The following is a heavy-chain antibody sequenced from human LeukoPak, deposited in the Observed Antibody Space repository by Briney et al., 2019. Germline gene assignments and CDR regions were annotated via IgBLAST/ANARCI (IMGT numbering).Heavy chain of an antibody. CDR3: ARDARSNAFDI. CDR2: ISAYNGNT. V-gene: IGHV1-18*04. CDR1: GYTFTSYY. Sequence: ASVKVSCKASGYTFTSYYMHWVRQAPGQGLEWMGWISAYNGNTNYAQKLQGRVTMTTDTSTSTAYMELRSLRSDDTAVYYCARDARSNAFDIWGQGTMVTVSS. J-gene: IGHJ3*02.